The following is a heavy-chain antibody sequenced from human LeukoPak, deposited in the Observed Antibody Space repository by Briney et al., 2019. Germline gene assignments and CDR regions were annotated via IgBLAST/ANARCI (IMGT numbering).Heavy chain of an antibody. V-gene: IGHV3-30*04. J-gene: IGHJ4*02. CDR3: ARAYGGLIDY. CDR1: GFTLNSYI. CDR2: ISFDGRDK. D-gene: IGHD3-16*01. Sequence: GGSLRLSCEASGFTLNSYIMQWVRQAPGKGLEWVALISFDGRDKQYADSVKGSFTISNDNSKNTLYLQMNSLSGDDTSMYFCARAYGGLIDYWGQGTLVTVSS.